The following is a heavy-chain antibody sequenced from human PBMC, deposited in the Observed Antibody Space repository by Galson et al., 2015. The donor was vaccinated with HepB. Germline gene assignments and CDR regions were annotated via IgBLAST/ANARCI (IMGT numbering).Heavy chain of an antibody. Sequence: SLRLSCAASGFTFSSYAVHWVRQAPGKGLEWVAVIAHDGKTEYYADSVRSRFTISRDNSNNTLYLQLNSPRLEGTAVYYCARSITMVRINTPDYWGQGTLVIVSS. D-gene: IGHD3-10*01. CDR2: IAHDGKTE. CDR3: ARSITMVRINTPDY. V-gene: IGHV3-30*17. CDR1: GFTFSSYA. J-gene: IGHJ4*02.